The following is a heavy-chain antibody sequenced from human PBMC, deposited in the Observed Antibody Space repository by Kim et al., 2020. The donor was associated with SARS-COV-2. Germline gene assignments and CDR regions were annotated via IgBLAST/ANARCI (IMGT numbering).Heavy chain of an antibody. V-gene: IGHV3-15*01. CDR1: GFTFSNAW. Sequence: GGSLRLSCAASGFTFSNAWMSWVRQAPGKGLEWVGRIKSKTDGGTTDYAAPVKGRFTISRDDSKNTLYLQMNSLKTEDTAVYYCTTAQYRGSWYVDYWGQGTLVTVSS. J-gene: IGHJ4*02. D-gene: IGHD6-13*01. CDR2: IKSKTDGGTT. CDR3: TTAQYRGSWYVDY.